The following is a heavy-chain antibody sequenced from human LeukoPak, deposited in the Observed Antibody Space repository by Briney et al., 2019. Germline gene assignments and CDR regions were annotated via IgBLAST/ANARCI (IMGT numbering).Heavy chain of an antibody. V-gene: IGHV4-34*01. J-gene: IGHJ6*02. CDR2: INHSGST. Sequence: SETLSLTCAVYGGSFSGYYWSWIRQPPGKGLEWIGEINHSGSTNYNPSLKSRVTISVDTSKNQFSLKLSSVTAADTAVYYCAREYSYSLYYYYGMDVWGQGTTVTVSS. CDR1: GGSFSGYY. D-gene: IGHD5-18*01. CDR3: AREYSYSLYYYYGMDV.